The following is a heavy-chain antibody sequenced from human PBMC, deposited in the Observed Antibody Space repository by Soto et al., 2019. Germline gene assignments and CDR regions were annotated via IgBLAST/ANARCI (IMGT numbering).Heavy chain of an antibody. CDR1: GLTFSDCY. Sequence: QVQLVESGGGLVKPGGSLRLSCAASGLTFSDCYMNWIRQAPGKGLEWVSFIRSSGSSINYAGSVKGRFTISRDNAKNSLSLQMNSLRAEDTAMYYCARVRFGEWGYAMDVWGQGTTVTVSS. CDR2: IRSSGSSI. V-gene: IGHV3-11*01. CDR3: ARVRFGEWGYAMDV. D-gene: IGHD3-10*01. J-gene: IGHJ6*02.